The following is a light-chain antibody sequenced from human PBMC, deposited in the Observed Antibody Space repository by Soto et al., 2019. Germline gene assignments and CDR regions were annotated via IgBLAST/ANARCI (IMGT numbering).Light chain of an antibody. Sequence: DIQMTQSPSTLSASVGGRVTITCRASQSISSWLAWYQQKPGKAPELLIHDASRLESGVPSRFSGSGSGTEFTLTISSLQPDDFATYYCQQYSSYSTFGQGTKVDIK. CDR2: DAS. CDR3: QQYSSYST. V-gene: IGKV1-5*01. J-gene: IGKJ1*01. CDR1: QSISSW.